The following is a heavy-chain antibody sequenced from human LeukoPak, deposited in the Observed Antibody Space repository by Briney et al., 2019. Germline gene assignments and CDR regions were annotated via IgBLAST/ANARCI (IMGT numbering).Heavy chain of an antibody. J-gene: IGHJ4*02. D-gene: IGHD3-16*02. V-gene: IGHV5-51*01. CDR3: ARQGTHDYVWGSYRYSFDY. CDR2: IYPGDSDT. Sequence: GESLKISCKGSGYSFTSYWIGWVRQMPGKGLEWMGIIYPGDSDTRYSPSFQGQVTISADKSISTAYLQWSSLKASDTAMYYCARQGTHDYVWGSYRYSFDYWGQGTLVTVSS. CDR1: GYSFTSYW.